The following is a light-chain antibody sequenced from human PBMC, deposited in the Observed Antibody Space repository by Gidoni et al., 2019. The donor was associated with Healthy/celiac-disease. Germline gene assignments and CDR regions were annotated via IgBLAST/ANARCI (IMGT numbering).Light chain of an antibody. Sequence: EIVMTQSPATLSVSPGERATLSCRASQSVSSNLAWYQQKPGQAPRLLIYGASTRATGIPARFSGSGSWTEFTITISSLQSEDFAVYYCQQYNNWPLRTFGQGTKVEIK. CDR3: QQYNNWPLRT. V-gene: IGKV3-15*01. CDR2: GAS. J-gene: IGKJ1*01. CDR1: QSVSSN.